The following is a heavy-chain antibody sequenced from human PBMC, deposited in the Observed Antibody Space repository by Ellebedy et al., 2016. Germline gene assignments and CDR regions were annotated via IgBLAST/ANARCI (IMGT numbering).Heavy chain of an antibody. V-gene: IGHV3-48*01. CDR3: ARGRLGLDY. CDR1: GFNFNVYS. D-gene: IGHD6-6*01. CDR2: IRGDSVNI. J-gene: IGHJ4*02. Sequence: GESLKISCAPSGFNFNVYSMNWVRQAPGRGLEWVAYIRGDSVNIFYADSVKGRFTISRDNARNSLSLQMNSLRAEDTAVYYCARGRLGLDYWGPGTLVTVSS.